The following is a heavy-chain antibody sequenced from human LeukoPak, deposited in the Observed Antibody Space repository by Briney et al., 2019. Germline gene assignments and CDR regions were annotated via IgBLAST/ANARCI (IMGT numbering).Heavy chain of an antibody. J-gene: IGHJ4*02. CDR1: GGSFSGYY. CDR3: ARGYGYLGY. D-gene: IGHD5-18*01. CDR2: INHSGST. Sequence: PSETLSLTCAVYGGSFSGYYWSWIRQPPGKGLEWIGEINHSGSTNYNPSLKSRVTISVDTSKNQFSLKLSSVTAADTAVYYCARGYGYLGYWGQGTLVTVSS. V-gene: IGHV4-34*01.